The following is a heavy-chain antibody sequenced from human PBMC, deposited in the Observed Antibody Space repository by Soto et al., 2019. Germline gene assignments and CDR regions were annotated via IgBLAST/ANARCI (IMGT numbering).Heavy chain of an antibody. Sequence: VGSLRLSGAASGFTLSSYGMHWVRQAPGKGLEWVAVISYDGSNKYYADSVKGRFTISRDNSKNTLYLQMNSLRAEDTAVYYCANLYYYDSSGSFDYWGQGTPVTVSS. CDR3: ANLYYYDSSGSFDY. CDR1: GFTLSSYG. V-gene: IGHV3-30*18. CDR2: ISYDGSNK. D-gene: IGHD3-22*01. J-gene: IGHJ4*02.